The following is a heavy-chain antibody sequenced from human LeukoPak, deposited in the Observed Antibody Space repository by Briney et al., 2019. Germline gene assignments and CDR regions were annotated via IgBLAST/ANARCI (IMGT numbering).Heavy chain of an antibody. CDR3: ARVLQALLWFGEASYYYYMDV. CDR1: GFTFSSYG. V-gene: IGHV3-30*03. CDR2: ISYDVGKK. Sequence: GGSLRLSCAASGFTFSSYGMHWVRQAPGKGLEWVAVISYDVGKKYYADSVKGRFTISRDNTKNSLYLQMNSLRAEDTAVYYCARVLQALLWFGEASYYYYMDVWGKGTTVTISS. D-gene: IGHD3-10*01. J-gene: IGHJ6*03.